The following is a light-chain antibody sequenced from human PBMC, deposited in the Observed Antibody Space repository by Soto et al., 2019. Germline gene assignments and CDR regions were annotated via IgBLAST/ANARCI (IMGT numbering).Light chain of an antibody. V-gene: IGKV1-6*01. J-gene: IGKJ1*01. CDR3: LQYYNFSWK. CDR1: QDIRND. Sequence: AIQMTHSPSSLSASVLYIVTITFRASQDIRNDLAWYQQKPGQAPHLLIFAAFNLQSGVPSRFSGGGSGTHFTLTISSLQPDDFATYYCLQYYNFSWKFGQGTKVDIK. CDR2: AAF.